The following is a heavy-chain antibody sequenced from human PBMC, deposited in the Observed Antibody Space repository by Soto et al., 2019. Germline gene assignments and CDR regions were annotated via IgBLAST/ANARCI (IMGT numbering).Heavy chain of an antibody. CDR3: ARGIGIGIPVHFDY. Sequence: QVQLQQWGAGLLKPSETLSLTCAVSGGSFSGYYWTWIRQPPGKGLEWIGEISHSGSINYNPSLKSRVTISVDTSKNRLSLKLSSVTAADTAVYFCARGIGIGIPVHFDYWGQGTLVTVSS. CDR2: ISHSGSI. D-gene: IGHD1-20*01. CDR1: GGSFSGYY. V-gene: IGHV4-34*01. J-gene: IGHJ4*02.